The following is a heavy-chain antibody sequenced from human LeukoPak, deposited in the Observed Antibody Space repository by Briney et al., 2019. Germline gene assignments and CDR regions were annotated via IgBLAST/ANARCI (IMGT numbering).Heavy chain of an antibody. CDR2: IFSNDEK. CDR1: GFSLSNARMG. Sequence: SGPVLVKPTETLTLTCTVSGFSLSNARMGVSWIRQRPGKALEWLAHIFSNDEKSYITFLKSRLTISKYPSKSQVVLTMTNMDPVDTATYYCARILYYYGSGSFFDYWGQGTLVTVSS. V-gene: IGHV2-26*01. D-gene: IGHD3-10*01. CDR3: ARILYYYGSGSFFDY. J-gene: IGHJ4*02.